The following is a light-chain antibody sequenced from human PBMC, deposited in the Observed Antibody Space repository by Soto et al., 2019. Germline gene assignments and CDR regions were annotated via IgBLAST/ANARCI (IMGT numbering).Light chain of an antibody. CDR2: SNN. CDR3: ASWDDSLDGVV. CDR1: SSNIGINA. J-gene: IGLJ2*01. V-gene: IGLV1-44*01. Sequence: QAVLTQPPSASGTPGQRVTISCSGSSSNIGINAVEWYQHLPGTAPKLLIYSNNQRPSGVPDRFSGSKSGTSASLAISGLQSEDEAVYYCASWDDSLDGVVFGGGTQLTVL.